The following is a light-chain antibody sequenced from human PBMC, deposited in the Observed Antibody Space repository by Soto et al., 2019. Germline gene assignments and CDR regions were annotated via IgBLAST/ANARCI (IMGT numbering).Light chain of an antibody. J-gene: IGKJ4*01. CDR2: MGS. CDR3: MQALQTPLT. Sequence: DIVMTQSPLSLPVTPGEPASISCRSSQSLLHSNGYNYLDWYLQKPGQSPQVLIYMGSNRASGVPDRFXXXGSXXXXXXXXXXXXXXXVGVYYCMQALQTPLTXXGXXKVEXX. CDR1: QSLLHSNGYNY. V-gene: IGKV2-28*01.